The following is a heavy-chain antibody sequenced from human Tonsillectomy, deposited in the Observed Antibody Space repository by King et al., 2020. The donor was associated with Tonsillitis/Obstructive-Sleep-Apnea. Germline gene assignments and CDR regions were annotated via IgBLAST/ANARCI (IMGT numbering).Heavy chain of an antibody. CDR2: ISAYNGHT. Sequence: QLVQSGAEVKKPGASVKVSCKASGYTFPNYGISWVRQAPGQGLEWMGWISAYNGHTNYAQKLQGRLTMTTDTSTSTAYLELRSLRSDDTAVYYCARDSMSHYYDSSGYYTFYYWGQGTLVTVSS. CDR3: ARDSMSHYYDSSGYYTFYY. V-gene: IGHV1-18*01. D-gene: IGHD3-22*01. CDR1: GYTFPNYG. J-gene: IGHJ4*02.